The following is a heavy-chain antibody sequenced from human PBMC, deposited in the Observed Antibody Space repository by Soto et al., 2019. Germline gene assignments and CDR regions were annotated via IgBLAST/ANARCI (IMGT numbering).Heavy chain of an antibody. D-gene: IGHD3-10*01. J-gene: IGHJ6*03. V-gene: IGHV3-30-3*01. CDR2: ISNSGSSK. CDR1: GFTFSSYA. CDR3: AKDTAGYYYYMDV. Sequence: GGSLRLSCAASGFTFSSYAMRWVRQAPGKGLEWVSVISNSGSSKYYADSVKGRFTISRDNSENTLYLQMNSLRAEDTAFYYCAKDTAGYYYYMDVWGKGTTVTVSS.